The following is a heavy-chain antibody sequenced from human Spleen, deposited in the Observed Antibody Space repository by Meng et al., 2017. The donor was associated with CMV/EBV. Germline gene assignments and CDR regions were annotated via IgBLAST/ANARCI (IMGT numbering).Heavy chain of an antibody. J-gene: IGHJ2*01. D-gene: IGHD3-3*01. CDR3: ARGTTSIPSYDKSRCYFDL. CDR1: GGSFSGYY. CDR2: INNSGST. V-gene: IGHV4-34*01. Sequence: SETLSLTCAVYGGSFSGYYWSWIRQPPGKGLEWIGEINNSGSTNYNPSLKSRVTISVDTSRNHFSLKLSSVTAADTAVYYCARGTTSIPSYDKSRCYFDLWGRGTLVTVSS.